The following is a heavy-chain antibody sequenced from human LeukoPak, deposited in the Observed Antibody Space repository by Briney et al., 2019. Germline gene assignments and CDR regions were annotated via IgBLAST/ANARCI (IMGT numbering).Heavy chain of an antibody. CDR1: GGTFTSYA. V-gene: IGHV1-69*05. J-gene: IGHJ4*02. D-gene: IGHD6-13*01. CDR2: IIPIFGTA. CDR3: AREGQQLVVYYFDY. Sequence: ASVKVSCKASGGTFTSYAISWVRQAPGQGLEWMGRIIPIFGTANYAQKFQGRVTITTDESTSTAYMELSGLRSEDTAVYYCAREGQQLVVYYFDYWGQGTLVTVSS.